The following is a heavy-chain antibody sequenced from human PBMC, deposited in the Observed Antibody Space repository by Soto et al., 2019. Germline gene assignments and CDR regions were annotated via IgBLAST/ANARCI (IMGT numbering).Heavy chain of an antibody. Sequence: QVQLVESGGGVVQPGRSLRLSCAASGFTFSSYAMHWVRQAPGKGLEWVAVISYDGSNKYYADSVKGRFTISRDNSKNTLYLQMNSLRAEDTAVYYCARLYTVTTPPSGYYGMDVWGQGTTVTVSS. D-gene: IGHD4-17*01. V-gene: IGHV3-30-3*01. CDR3: ARLYTVTTPPSGYYGMDV. CDR2: ISYDGSNK. J-gene: IGHJ6*02. CDR1: GFTFSSYA.